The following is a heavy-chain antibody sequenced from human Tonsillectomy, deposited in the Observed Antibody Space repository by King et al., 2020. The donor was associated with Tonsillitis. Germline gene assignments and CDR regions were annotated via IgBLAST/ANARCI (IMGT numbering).Heavy chain of an antibody. CDR1: GFTFDDYT. Sequence: VQLVESGGVVVQPGGSLRLSCAASGFTFDDYTMHWVRQAPGKGLEWVSLISWDGGSTYYADSVKGRFTISRDNSKNSLYLQMNSLRTEDTALYYCAKDRRLVSVFGGKNNRHYYYCGMDVGGRGTTVTVSS. CDR3: AKDRRLVSVFGGKNNRHYYYCGMDV. CDR2: ISWDGGST. J-gene: IGHJ6*02. D-gene: IGHD3-16*01. V-gene: IGHV3-43*01.